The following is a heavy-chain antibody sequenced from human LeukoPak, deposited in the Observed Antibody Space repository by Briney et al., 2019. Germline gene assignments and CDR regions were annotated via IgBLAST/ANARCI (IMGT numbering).Heavy chain of an antibody. Sequence: SETLCLTCSVSGDSISNYYWSWIRQSAGKGLEWIGRIYSSGSTNYNPSLKSRVTMSVDTSKNQFSLKLSSVTAADTAVYYCARERNREGSDSSGYYVDYWGQGTLVTVSS. CDR1: GDSISNYY. V-gene: IGHV4-4*07. D-gene: IGHD3-22*01. CDR3: ARERNREGSDSSGYYVDY. CDR2: IYSSGST. J-gene: IGHJ4*02.